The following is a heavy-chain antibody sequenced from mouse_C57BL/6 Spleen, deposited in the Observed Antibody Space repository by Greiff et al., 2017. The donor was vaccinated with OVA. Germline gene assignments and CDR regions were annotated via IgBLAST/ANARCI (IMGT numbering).Heavy chain of an antibody. D-gene: IGHD3-2*02. J-gene: IGHJ3*01. V-gene: IGHV1-15*01. CDR3: TRKGQLRLPFAY. Sequence: VKLVESGAELVRPGASVTLSCKASGYTFTDYEMHWVKQTPVHGLEWIGAIDPETGGTAYNQKFKGKAILTADKSSSTAYMELRSLTSEDSAVYYCTRKGQLRLPFAYWGQGTLVTVSA. CDR2: IDPETGGT. CDR1: GYTFTDYE.